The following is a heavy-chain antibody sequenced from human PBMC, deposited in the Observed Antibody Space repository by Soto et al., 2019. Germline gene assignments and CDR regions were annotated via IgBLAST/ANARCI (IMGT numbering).Heavy chain of an antibody. CDR1: GFIFNKYA. D-gene: IGHD6-13*01. CDR2: ISGDGDTT. CDR3: ASPKVTSSWSSDY. J-gene: IGHJ4*02. V-gene: IGHV3-23*01. Sequence: EVQLLQSGGELVQPGASLRLSCAASGFIFNKYAMTWVRQAPGKGLEWVSAISGDGDTTYYADSVKGRFTISRDNSKNTLFLQMNSLRDEDTALYYCASPKVTSSWSSDYWGQGTLVSVAS.